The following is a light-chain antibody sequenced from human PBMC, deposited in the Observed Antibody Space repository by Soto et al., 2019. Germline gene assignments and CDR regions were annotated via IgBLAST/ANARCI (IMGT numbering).Light chain of an antibody. V-gene: IGKV4-1*01. Sequence: DIVMTQSPDSLAVSLGERATINCKSSQSVLYSSNNKNYLAWYQQKPGQPPKLLIYWASTRESGVPDRFSGSGSGIDFTLTISSLQAEDVAVYYCQQYYSGITFGQGTRLEIK. J-gene: IGKJ5*01. CDR3: QQYYSGIT. CDR2: WAS. CDR1: QSVLYSSNNKNY.